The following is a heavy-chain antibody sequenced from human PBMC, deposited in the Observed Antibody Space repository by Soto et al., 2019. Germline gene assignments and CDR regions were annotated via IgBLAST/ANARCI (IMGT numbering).Heavy chain of an antibody. CDR2: IYSGGST. Sequence: GGSLRLSCAASGFTVSSNYMSWVRQAPGKGLEWVSVIYSGGSTDYADSVKGRFTISRHNSKNTLYLQMNSLRAEDTAVYYCARYLSPAAGPSALFDYWGQGTLVTVSS. CDR3: ARYLSPAAGPSALFDY. J-gene: IGHJ4*02. CDR1: GFTVSSNY. V-gene: IGHV3-53*04. D-gene: IGHD2-2*01.